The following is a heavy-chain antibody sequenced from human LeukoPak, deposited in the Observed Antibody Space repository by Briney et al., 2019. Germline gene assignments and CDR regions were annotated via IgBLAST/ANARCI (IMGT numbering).Heavy chain of an antibody. J-gene: IGHJ3*02. D-gene: IGHD3-10*01. CDR3: ARAVLLWFGPHDAFDI. V-gene: IGHV1-69*05. CDR2: IIPIFGTA. Sequence: SVKVSCKASGGTFSSYAISWVRQAPGQGLEWMGGIIPIFGTANYAQKFQGRVTITTDESTRTAYMELRSLRSEDTAVYYCARAVLLWFGPHDAFDIWGQGTMVTVSS. CDR1: GGTFSSYA.